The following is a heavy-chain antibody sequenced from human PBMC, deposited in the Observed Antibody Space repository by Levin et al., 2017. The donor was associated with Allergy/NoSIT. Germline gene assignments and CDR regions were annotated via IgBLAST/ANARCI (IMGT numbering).Heavy chain of an antibody. V-gene: IGHV5-51*01. J-gene: IGHJ3*02. D-gene: IGHD6-19*01. Sequence: GGSLRLSCKVSGYTFTTYWIGWVRQMPGKGLEWMGIIYPSDSDTRYSPSFQGQVTISVDKSISTAYLQWSSLKASDTAMYYCTRPKAVAGTINAFDIWGQGTMVTVSS. CDR2: IYPSDSDT. CDR3: TRPKAVAGTINAFDI. CDR1: GYTFTTYW.